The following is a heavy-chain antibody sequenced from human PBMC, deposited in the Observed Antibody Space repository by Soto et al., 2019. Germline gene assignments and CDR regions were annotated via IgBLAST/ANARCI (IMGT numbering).Heavy chain of an antibody. CDR3: ARAYYDFWSGYSNWFDP. Sequence: SETLSLTCTVSGGSISSGDYYWSWIRQPPGKGLEWIGYIYYSGSTYYNPSLKSRVTISVDTSKNQFSLKLSSVTAADTAVYYCARAYYDFWSGYSNWFDPWGQGTLVTVS. CDR2: IYYSGST. D-gene: IGHD3-3*01. CDR1: GGSISSGDYY. V-gene: IGHV4-30-4*01. J-gene: IGHJ5*02.